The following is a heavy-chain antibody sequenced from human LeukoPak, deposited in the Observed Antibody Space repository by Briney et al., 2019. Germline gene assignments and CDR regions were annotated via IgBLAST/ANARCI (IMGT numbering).Heavy chain of an antibody. CDR3: ARTCSGGSCYSADGY. CDR1: GGSISSSSYY. Sequence: SETLSLTCTVSGGSISSSSYYWGWLRQPPGKGLEWIGNIYYSGSTYYNPSLKSRVTISVDTSKNQFSLKLSSVTAADTAVYYCARTCSGGSCYSADGYWGQGTLVTVSS. D-gene: IGHD2-15*01. J-gene: IGHJ4*02. V-gene: IGHV4-39*01. CDR2: IYYSGST.